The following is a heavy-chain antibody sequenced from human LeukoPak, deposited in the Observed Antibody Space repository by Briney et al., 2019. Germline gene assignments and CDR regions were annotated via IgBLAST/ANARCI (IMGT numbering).Heavy chain of an antibody. D-gene: IGHD2/OR15-2a*01. CDR3: AREGGSPASSAFFYHMDV. Sequence: GGSLRLSCAASGFSFSSYSMSWVRQAPGKGLEWVSCISSSSTYIYYADSVKGRFTISRDDAKNSLYLQMNSLRAEDTAVYYCAREGGSPASSAFFYHMDVWGKGTTVTVSS. CDR1: GFSFSSYS. J-gene: IGHJ6*03. CDR2: ISSSSTYI. V-gene: IGHV3-21*01.